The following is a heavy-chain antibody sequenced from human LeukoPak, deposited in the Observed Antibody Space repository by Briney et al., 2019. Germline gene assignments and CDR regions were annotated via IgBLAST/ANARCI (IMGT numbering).Heavy chain of an antibody. J-gene: IGHJ4*02. V-gene: IGHV4-31*03. CDR1: GGSISSGGYY. CDR3: ARSNLGNLIDY. D-gene: IGHD1-1*01. CDR2: IYYSGST. Sequence: SQTLSLTCTVSGGSISSGGYYWSWLRQHPGKGLEWIGYIYYSGSTYYNPSLKSRVTISIDTSKSQFSLKLSSVTAADTAVYYCARSNLGNLIDYWGQGTLVTVSS.